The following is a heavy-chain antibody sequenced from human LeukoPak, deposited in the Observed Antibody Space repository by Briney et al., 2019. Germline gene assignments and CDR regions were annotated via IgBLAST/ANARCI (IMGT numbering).Heavy chain of an antibody. CDR3: AKDGDSSGWPLYFQH. V-gene: IGHV3-23*01. CDR1: GFTFSSYA. CDR2: ISGSGGST. Sequence: PGGSLRLSCAASGFTFSSYAMSWVRQAPGKGLEWDSAISGSGGSTYYADSVKGRFTISRDNSKNTLYLQMNSLRAEDTAVYYCAKDGDSSGWPLYFQHWGQGTLVTVSS. J-gene: IGHJ1*01. D-gene: IGHD6-19*01.